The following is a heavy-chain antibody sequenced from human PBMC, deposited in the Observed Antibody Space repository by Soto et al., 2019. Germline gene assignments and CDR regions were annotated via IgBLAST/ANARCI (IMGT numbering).Heavy chain of an antibody. CDR1: GGSISSSSYY. CDR3: ARAPLWFGELLFDY. J-gene: IGHJ4*02. CDR2: IYYSGST. V-gene: IGHV4-39*07. Sequence: SETLSLTCTVSGGSISSSSYYWGWIRQPPGKGLEWIGSIYYSGSTYYNPSLKRRVTISVDTSKNQFSLKLSSVTAADTAVYYCARAPLWFGELLFDYWGQGTLVTVSS. D-gene: IGHD3-10*01.